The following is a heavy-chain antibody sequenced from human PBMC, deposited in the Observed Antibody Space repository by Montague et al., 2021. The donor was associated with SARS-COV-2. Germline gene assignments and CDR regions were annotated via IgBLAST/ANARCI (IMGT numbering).Heavy chain of an antibody. CDR3: AKSPSGWWLFDY. CDR2: ISGSGGTT. Sequence: SLRLSCAASGFTFSSYAMSWVRQTPGEGLGWVSAISGSGGTTWYADSVKGRFTISRDNSKNTLYLQMNSLRAEDTAVYYCAKSPSGWWLFDYWGQGTLVTVSS. J-gene: IGHJ4*02. V-gene: IGHV3-23*01. CDR1: GFTFSSYA. D-gene: IGHD6-19*01.